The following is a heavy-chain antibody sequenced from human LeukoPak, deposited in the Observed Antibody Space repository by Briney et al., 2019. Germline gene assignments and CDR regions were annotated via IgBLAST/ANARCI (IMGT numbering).Heavy chain of an antibody. V-gene: IGHV3-30*18. CDR3: AKERLPLWFGELLKRNWLDP. J-gene: IGHJ5*02. CDR2: ISYDGSNK. CDR1: GFTFSSYG. D-gene: IGHD3-10*01. Sequence: GRSLRLSCAASGFTFSSYGMHWVRQAPGKGLEWVAVISYDGSNKYYADSVKGRFTISRDNSKNTLYLQMNSLRAEDTAVYYCAKERLPLWFGELLKRNWLDPRGQGTLVTVSS.